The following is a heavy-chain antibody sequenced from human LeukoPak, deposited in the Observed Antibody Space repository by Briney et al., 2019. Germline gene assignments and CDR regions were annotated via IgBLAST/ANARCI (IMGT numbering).Heavy chain of an antibody. CDR3: ARGDYGIAARRGY. Sequence: QSGGSLRLSCATSGFIFSTYALSWVRQAPGKGLEWVSYISSSGSTIYYADSVKGRFTISRDNAKNSLYLQMNSLRAEDTAVYYCARGDYGIAARRGYWGQGTLVTVSS. D-gene: IGHD6-6*01. V-gene: IGHV3-48*03. CDR1: GFIFSTYA. CDR2: ISSSGSTI. J-gene: IGHJ4*02.